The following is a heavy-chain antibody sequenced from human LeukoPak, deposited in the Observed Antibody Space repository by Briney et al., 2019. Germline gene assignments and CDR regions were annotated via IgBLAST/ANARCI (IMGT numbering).Heavy chain of an antibody. V-gene: IGHV3-23*01. CDR2: ISGSGGST. CDR1: GFTFISYV. CDR3: ARADSSGSFLGDALDF. D-gene: IGHD3-22*01. Sequence: TGGSLRLSCAASGFTFISYVMSWVRQAPGKGLEWVSGISGSGGSTYYADSVKGRFTISRDNSKNTLYLQMNSLRAEDTAVYCCARADSSGSFLGDALDFWGQGTLVIVSS. J-gene: IGHJ3*01.